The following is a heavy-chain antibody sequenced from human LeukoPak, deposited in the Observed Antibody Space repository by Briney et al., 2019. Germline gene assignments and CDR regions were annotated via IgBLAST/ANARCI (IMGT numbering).Heavy chain of an antibody. CDR2: IYSGGST. CDR3: ATPRRTTNYYYGMDV. J-gene: IGHJ6*02. Sequence: TGGSLRLSCAASRFTVSSNYMSWVRQAPGKGLEWVSVIYSGGSTYYADSVKGRFTISRHNSKNTLYLQMNSLRAEDTAVYYCATPRRTTNYYYGMDVWGQGTTVTVSS. V-gene: IGHV3-53*04. CDR1: RFTVSSNY. D-gene: IGHD4-11*01.